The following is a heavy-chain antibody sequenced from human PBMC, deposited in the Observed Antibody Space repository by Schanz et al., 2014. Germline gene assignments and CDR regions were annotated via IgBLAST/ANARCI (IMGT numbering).Heavy chain of an antibody. CDR1: GGTFSRLT. CDR2: IIPSLGLA. D-gene: IGHD5-12*01. Sequence: QVQLVQSGADVKKPGSSVRVSCKASGGTFSRLTFSWVRQAPGQGLEWMGRIIPSLGLAKYEQKFQDKVTITADKSTSTAYMELSSLKSKDTAVYYCARGPLGTSPWGQGTLVTVSS. CDR3: ARGPLGTSP. J-gene: IGHJ5*02. V-gene: IGHV1-69*02.